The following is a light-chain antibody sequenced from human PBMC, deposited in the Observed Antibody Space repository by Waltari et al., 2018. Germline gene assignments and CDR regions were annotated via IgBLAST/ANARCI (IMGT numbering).Light chain of an antibody. CDR3: QRRSNWPPIT. J-gene: IGKJ5*01. CDR2: DAS. Sequence: EIVLTQSPATLSLSPGERATLSCRASQSVSSYLAWYQQKPGQAPRLLIYDASNRATGLPARFSGSGSATDFTLTFSSLEPEDFAVYYCQRRSNWPPITFGQGTRLEIK. CDR1: QSVSSY. V-gene: IGKV3-11*01.